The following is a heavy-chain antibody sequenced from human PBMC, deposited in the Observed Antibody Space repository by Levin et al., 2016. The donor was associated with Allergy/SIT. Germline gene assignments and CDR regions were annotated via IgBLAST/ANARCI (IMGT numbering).Heavy chain of an antibody. D-gene: IGHD3-22*01. J-gene: IGHJ6*02. CDR3: ARDLYYYDSSGYYPNYYYYGMDV. Sequence: SETLSLTCTVSGGSISSYYWSWIRQPPGKGLEWIGYIYYSGSTNYNPSLKSRVTISVDTSKNQFSLKLSSVTAADTAVYYCARDLYYYDSSGYYPNYYYYGMDVWGQGTTVTVSS. CDR1: GGSISSYY. CDR2: IYYSGST. V-gene: IGHV4-59*01.